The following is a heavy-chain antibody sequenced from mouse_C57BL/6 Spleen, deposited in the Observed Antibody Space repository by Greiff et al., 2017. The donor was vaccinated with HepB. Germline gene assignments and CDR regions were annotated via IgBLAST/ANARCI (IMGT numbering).Heavy chain of an antibody. J-gene: IGHJ1*03. CDR2: INPNYGTT. CDR1: GYSFTDYN. CDR3: ARGNYGSSYGWYFDV. D-gene: IGHD1-1*01. V-gene: IGHV1-39*01. Sequence: LQESGPELVKPGASVKISCKASGYSFTDYNMNWVKQSNGKSLEWIGVINPNYGTTSYNQKFKGKATLTVDQSSSTAYMQLNSLTSEDSAVYYCARGNYGSSYGWYFDVWGTGTTVTVSS.